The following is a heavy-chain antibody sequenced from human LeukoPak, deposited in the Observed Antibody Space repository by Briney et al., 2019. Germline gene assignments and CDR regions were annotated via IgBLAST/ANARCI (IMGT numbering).Heavy chain of an antibody. Sequence: ASVKVSCKASGGTFSSYAISWVRQAPAQGLEWMGGIIPIFGTANYAQKFQGRVTITADESTSTAYMELSSLRSEDTAVYYCARVKSVYSSGFIDYWGQGTLVTVSS. CDR1: GGTFSSYA. V-gene: IGHV1-69*13. CDR3: ARVKSVYSSGFIDY. D-gene: IGHD6-19*01. CDR2: IIPIFGTA. J-gene: IGHJ4*02.